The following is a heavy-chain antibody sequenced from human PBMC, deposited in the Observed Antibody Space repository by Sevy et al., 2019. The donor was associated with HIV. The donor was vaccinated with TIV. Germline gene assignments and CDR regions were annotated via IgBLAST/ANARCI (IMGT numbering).Heavy chain of an antibody. CDR3: ARVVSGDNWFDP. CDR1: GDSMNTYY. Sequence: SENLSLTCTVTGDSMNTYYWACIRQPPGKSLEWVGYILYSGGTEYSPSLKSRVTMALDKSKNEVSLRLSSVTAADTAVYYCARVVSGDNWFDPWGQGRMVTVSS. D-gene: IGHD2-8*02. CDR2: ILYSGGT. V-gene: IGHV4-59*01. J-gene: IGHJ5*02.